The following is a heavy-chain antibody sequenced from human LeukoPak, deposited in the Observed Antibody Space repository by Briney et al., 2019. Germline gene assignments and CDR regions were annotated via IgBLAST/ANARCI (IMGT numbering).Heavy chain of an antibody. J-gene: IGHJ4*02. V-gene: IGHV4-59*01. Sequence: SETLSLTCSVSGGSINTTYWSWIRQPPGKGLEWIGNIHYSGSTNYNSSLKSRVTISVDMSKNQFSLRMISVTTADTAVYYCARTTGLHQDYWGQGTLVTVSS. D-gene: IGHD1-1*01. CDR2: IHYSGST. CDR3: ARTTGLHQDY. CDR1: GGSINTTY.